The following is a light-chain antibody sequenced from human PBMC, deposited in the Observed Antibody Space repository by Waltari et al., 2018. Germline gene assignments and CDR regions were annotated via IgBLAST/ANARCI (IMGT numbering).Light chain of an antibody. Sequence: QSALPQPASVSGSPGQSITISCTGPSSHVGGYNYVSWYQQHPGKAPRLMIYDVSNRPSGVSNRFSGSKSGNTASLTISGLQAEDEADYHCSSYTSSSTLIFGGGTKLTVL. CDR2: DVS. J-gene: IGLJ2*01. V-gene: IGLV2-14*03. CDR1: SSHVGGYNY. CDR3: SSYTSSSTLI.